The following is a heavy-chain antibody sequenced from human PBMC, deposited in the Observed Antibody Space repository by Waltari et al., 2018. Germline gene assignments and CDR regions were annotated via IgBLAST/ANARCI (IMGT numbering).Heavy chain of an antibody. V-gene: IGHV3-53*03. CDR1: GFPVTSTY. CDR3: ARRLVVAGTLDVFDL. J-gene: IGHJ3*01. CDR2: VYVTGNT. D-gene: IGHD2-15*01. Sequence: EVQLVESGGDLIQPGGSLRLPCSASGFPVTSTYINWVRQSPGKGLEWVSVVYVTGNTDYADSVKGRFTTSRDNSKNTVYLQMDSLRVEDTAMYYCARRLVVAGTLDVFDLWGQGTRVIVSS.